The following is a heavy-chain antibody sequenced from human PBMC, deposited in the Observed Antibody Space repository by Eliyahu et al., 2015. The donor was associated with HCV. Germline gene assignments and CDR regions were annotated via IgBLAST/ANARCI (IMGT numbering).Heavy chain of an antibody. D-gene: IGHD3-3*01. CDR2: IIPIFGTA. J-gene: IGHJ4*02. Sequence: QVQLVQSGAEVKKPGSSVKVSCKASGGTFSSNAINWVRQAPGQGLEWMGGIIPIFGTANYAQKFQGRVTITADESTSTAYMELSSLRSEDTAVYYCARDFSHDFLSAYYYYWGQGTPVTVSS. V-gene: IGHV1-69*01. CDR1: GGTFSSNA. CDR3: ARDFSHDFLSAYYYY.